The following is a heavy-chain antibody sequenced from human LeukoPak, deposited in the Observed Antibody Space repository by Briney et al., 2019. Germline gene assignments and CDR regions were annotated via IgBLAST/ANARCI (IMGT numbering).Heavy chain of an antibody. V-gene: IGHV1-18*01. D-gene: IGHD3-3*01. CDR1: GYTFTSYG. Sequence: ASVKVSCKXSGYTFTSYGISWVRQAPGQGLEWMGWISAYNGNTNYSQKLQGRVTMTTDTSTSTAYMGLRSLRSDDTAAYYCARGRGITIFGVVINNWFDPWGQRTLVTVSS. CDR2: ISAYNGNT. J-gene: IGHJ5*02. CDR3: ARGRGITIFGVVINNWFDP.